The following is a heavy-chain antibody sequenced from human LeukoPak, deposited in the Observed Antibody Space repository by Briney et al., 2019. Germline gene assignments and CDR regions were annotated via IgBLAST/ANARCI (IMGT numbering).Heavy chain of an antibody. CDR3: ASWNGYSYGRLVDY. D-gene: IGHD5-18*01. J-gene: IGHJ4*02. V-gene: IGHV1-69*02. CDR1: GYTFTGYY. Sequence: SVKVSCKASGYTFTGYYMHWVRQAPGQGLEWMGRIIPILGIANYAQKFQGRVTITADKSRSTAYMELSSLRSEDTAVYYCASWNGYSYGRLVDYWGQGTLVTVSS. CDR2: IIPILGIA.